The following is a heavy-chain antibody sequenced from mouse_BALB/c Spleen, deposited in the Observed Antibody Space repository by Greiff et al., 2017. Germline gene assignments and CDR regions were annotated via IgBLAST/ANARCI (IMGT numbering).Heavy chain of an antibody. D-gene: IGHD2-2*01. J-gene: IGHJ4*01. Sequence: EVQLQQSGAELVRSGASVKLSCTASGFNIKDYYMHWVKQRPEQGLEWIGWIDPENGDTEYAPKFQGKATMTADTSSNTAYLQLSSLTSEDTAVYYYNAGLRRGDYYAMDYWGQGTSVTVSS. CDR2: IDPENGDT. CDR3: NAGLRRGDYYAMDY. V-gene: IGHV14-4*02. CDR1: GFNIKDYY.